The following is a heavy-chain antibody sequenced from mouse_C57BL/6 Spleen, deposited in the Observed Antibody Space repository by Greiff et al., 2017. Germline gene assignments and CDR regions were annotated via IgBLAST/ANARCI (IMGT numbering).Heavy chain of an antibody. Sequence: QVQLQQSGPELVKPGASVKISCKASGYAFSSSWMNWVKQRPGQGLEWIGRIYPGDGDTNYNGKFKGKATRTADKSSSTAYMQLSSLTSEDSAVYFCASGTTVAFDYWGQGTTLTVSS. D-gene: IGHD1-1*01. CDR2: IYPGDGDT. V-gene: IGHV1-82*01. CDR3: ASGTTVAFDY. CDR1: GYAFSSSW. J-gene: IGHJ2*01.